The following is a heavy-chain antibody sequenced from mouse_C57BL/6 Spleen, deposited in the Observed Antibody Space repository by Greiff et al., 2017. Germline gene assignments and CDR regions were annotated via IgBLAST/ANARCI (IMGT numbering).Heavy chain of an antibody. D-gene: IGHD2-1*01. CDR1: GYPFTSYW. V-gene: IGHV1-5*01. Sequence: QLQQSGTVLARPGASVKMSCKTSGYPFTSYWMHWVKQRPGQGLEWIGAIYPGNSDTSYNQKFKGKAKLTAVTSASPAYMELSSLTNEDSAVYYCTRDLYGNYAYWGQGTTLTVSS. CDR2: IYPGNSDT. J-gene: IGHJ2*01. CDR3: TRDLYGNYAY.